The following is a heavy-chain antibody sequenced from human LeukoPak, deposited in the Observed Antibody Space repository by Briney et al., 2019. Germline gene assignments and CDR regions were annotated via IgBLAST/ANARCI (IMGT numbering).Heavy chain of an antibody. V-gene: IGHV4-61*05. Sequence: SETLSLTCTVSGGSISSSSYYWGWIRQPPGKGLEWIGYIYYSGSTNYNPSLKSRVTISVDTSKNQFSLKLSSVTAADTAVYYCARDTRDAFDIWGQGTMVTVSS. CDR3: ARDTRDAFDI. CDR1: GGSISSSSYY. CDR2: IYYSGST. J-gene: IGHJ3*02.